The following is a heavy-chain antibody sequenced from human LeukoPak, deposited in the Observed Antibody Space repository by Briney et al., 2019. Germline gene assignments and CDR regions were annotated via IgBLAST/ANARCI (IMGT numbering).Heavy chain of an antibody. CDR1: GYTFTNYY. CDR3: ARGTIAVAGTWGY. Sequence: ASVKVPCKASGYTFTNYYMHWVRQAPGQGLEWMAIINPSGGRTSYAQKFQGRVTMTRNTSISTAYMELSSLRSEDTAVYYCARGTIAVAGTWGYWGQGTLVTVSS. D-gene: IGHD6-19*01. CDR2: INPSGGRT. V-gene: IGHV1-46*01. J-gene: IGHJ4*02.